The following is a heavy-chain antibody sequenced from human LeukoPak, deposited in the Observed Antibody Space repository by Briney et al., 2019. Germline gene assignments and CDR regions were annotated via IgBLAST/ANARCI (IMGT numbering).Heavy chain of an antibody. CDR3: ARGAIGAPVDY. Sequence: SETLSLTCAVSGGSISSGGYSWSWIRQPPGKGLEWIGYIYHSGSTYYNPSLKSRVTISVDRSKNQFSLKLSSVTAADMAVYYCARGAIGAPVDYWGQGTLVTVSS. CDR2: IYHSGST. V-gene: IGHV4-30-2*01. D-gene: IGHD5-12*01. J-gene: IGHJ4*02. CDR1: GGSISSGGYS.